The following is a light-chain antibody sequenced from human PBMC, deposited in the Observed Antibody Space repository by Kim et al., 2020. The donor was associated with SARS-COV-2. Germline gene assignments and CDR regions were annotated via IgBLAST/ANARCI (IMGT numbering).Light chain of an antibody. Sequence: DIQLTQSPPAMSASVGDRVTITCRASQGLSGNLAWFQQTPGRVPKRLIYAASSLQSGVPSRFSGSGSGTEFALTISSLQLEDFGTYYCLQHKSYPYTFGQGTKLEI. CDR2: AAS. J-gene: IGKJ2*01. CDR1: QGLSGN. CDR3: LQHKSYPYT. V-gene: IGKV1-17*03.